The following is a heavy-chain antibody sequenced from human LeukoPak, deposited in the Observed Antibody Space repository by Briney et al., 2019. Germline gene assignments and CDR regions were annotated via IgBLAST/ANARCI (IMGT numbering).Heavy chain of an antibody. Sequence: PGGSLRLSCAASGFTFSSYGMHWVRQAPGKGLEWVAVISYDGSNKYYADSVKGRFTISRDNSKNTLYLQMNSLRAEDTAVYYCANGRVATIFGGRVTIDAFDIWGQGTMVTVSS. CDR3: ANGRVATIFGGRVTIDAFDI. J-gene: IGHJ3*02. D-gene: IGHD5-12*01. CDR2: ISYDGSNK. V-gene: IGHV3-30*18. CDR1: GFTFSSYG.